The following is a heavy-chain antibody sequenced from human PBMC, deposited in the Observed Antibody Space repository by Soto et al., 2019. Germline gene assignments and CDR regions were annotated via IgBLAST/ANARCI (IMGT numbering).Heavy chain of an antibody. V-gene: IGHV3-23*01. D-gene: IGHD3-16*02. J-gene: IGHJ4*02. CDR3: AKDLSAATFVYRFYY. CDR2: IRDNGGST. CDR1: GFTFSSYA. Sequence: EVQLLESGGSLVQPGGSLRLSCAASGFTFSSYALNWVRQAPGKGLEWVSTIRDNGGSTYYADSVKGRFTISRDNSRKTLYLQMNSLRAEETARYFCAKDLSAATFVYRFYYWGQGTLVTFSS.